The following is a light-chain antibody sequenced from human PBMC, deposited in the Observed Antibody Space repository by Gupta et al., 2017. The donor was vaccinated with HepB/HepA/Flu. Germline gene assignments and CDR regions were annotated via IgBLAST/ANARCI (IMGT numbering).Light chain of an antibody. J-gene: IGKJ4*01. Sequence: DIQLAQSLSSLSVCIGDRVTITCRASQSISSYLNWYQQKPGKAPKLLIYAASSLQSGVPSRFSGSGSGTDFTLTISSLQPEDFATYYCQQSYSTRLTFGGGTKVEIK. CDR2: AAS. CDR1: QSISSY. V-gene: IGKV1-39*01. CDR3: QQSYSTRLT.